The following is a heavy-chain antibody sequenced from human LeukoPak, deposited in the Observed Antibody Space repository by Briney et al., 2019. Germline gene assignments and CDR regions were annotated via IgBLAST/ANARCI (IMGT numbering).Heavy chain of an antibody. Sequence: GGSLRLSCAASGFTFSSYAMSWVRQAPGKGLEWVSAISGSGGSTYHADSVKGRFTISRDNSKNTLYLQMNSLRAEDTAVYYCSTSNGYNLHFDYWGQGTLVTVSS. CDR3: STSNGYNLHFDY. J-gene: IGHJ4*02. CDR2: ISGSGGST. V-gene: IGHV3-23*01. CDR1: GFTFSSYA. D-gene: IGHD5-24*01.